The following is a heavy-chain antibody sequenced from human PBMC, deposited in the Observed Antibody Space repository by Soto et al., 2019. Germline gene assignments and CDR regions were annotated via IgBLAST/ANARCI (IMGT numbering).Heavy chain of an antibody. J-gene: IGHJ4*02. CDR1: GFTFSSYG. D-gene: IGHD2-15*01. V-gene: IGHV3-33*01. CDR3: ARGRGVVVAATYDY. CDR2: IWYDGSNK. Sequence: GGSLRLSCAASGFTFSSYGMHWVRQAPGKGLEWVAVIWYDGSNKYYADSVKGRFTISRDNSKNTLYLQMNSLRAEDTAVYYCARGRGVVVAATYDYWGQGTLVTVSS.